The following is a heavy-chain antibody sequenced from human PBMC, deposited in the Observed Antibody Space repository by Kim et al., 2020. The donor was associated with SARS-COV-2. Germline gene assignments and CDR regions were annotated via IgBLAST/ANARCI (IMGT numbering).Heavy chain of an antibody. D-gene: IGHD2-8*01. J-gene: IGHJ6*02. Sequence: KGRFTISRDNAKKSLYLQMNSLRAEDTAVYYCARYCTNGVCYTSLYGMDVWGQGTTVTVSS. V-gene: IGHV3-11*04. CDR3: ARYCTNGVCYTSLYGMDV.